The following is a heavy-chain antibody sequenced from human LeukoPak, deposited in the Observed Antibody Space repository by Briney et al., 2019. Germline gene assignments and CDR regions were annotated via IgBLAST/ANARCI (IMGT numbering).Heavy chain of an antibody. D-gene: IGHD6-13*01. CDR3: VSAAGAFDM. CDR1: GFTFSHYG. Sequence: GGSLRLSCAASGFTFSHYGMHWVRLAPSKGLEWLAVIWSDGSHRYYADSMSGRCTISRDNSKNMVYLQMNSLRVEDTAVYYCVSAAGAFDMWGQGTLVTVSS. J-gene: IGHJ3*02. V-gene: IGHV3-33*01. CDR2: IWSDGSHR.